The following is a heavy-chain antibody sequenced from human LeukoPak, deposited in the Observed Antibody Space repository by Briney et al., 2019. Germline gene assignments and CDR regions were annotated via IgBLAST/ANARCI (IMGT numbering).Heavy chain of an antibody. CDR2: INPNSGGT. CDR1: GYTFTGYY. V-gene: IGHV1-2*02. D-gene: IGHD2-2*01. J-gene: IGHJ4*02. CDR3: ARDPTVPAAMFDY. Sequence: SVKVSCKASGYTFTGYYMHWVRQAPGQGLEWMGWINPNSGGTNYAQKFQGRVTMTRDTSISTAYMELSRLRSDDTAVYYCARDPTVPAAMFDYWGQGTLVTVSS.